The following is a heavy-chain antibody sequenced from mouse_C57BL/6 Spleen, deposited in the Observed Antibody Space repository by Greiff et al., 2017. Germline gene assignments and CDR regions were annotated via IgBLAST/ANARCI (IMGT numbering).Heavy chain of an antibody. CDR1: GFTFTDYY. D-gene: IGHD1-1*01. J-gene: IGHJ3*01. CDR2: IRNKANGYTT. V-gene: IGHV7-3*01. CDR3: ARYTYGSSVPWFAY. Sequence: EVKLVESGGGLVQPGGSLSLSCAASGFTFTDYYMSWVRQPPGKALEWLGFIRNKANGYTTEYSASVKGRFTISRDNSQSILYLQMNALRAEDSATYYCARYTYGSSVPWFAYWGQGTLVTVSA.